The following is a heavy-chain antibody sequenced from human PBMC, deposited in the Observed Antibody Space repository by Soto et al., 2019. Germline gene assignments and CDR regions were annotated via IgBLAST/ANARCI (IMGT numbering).Heavy chain of an antibody. CDR1: GYSFTSYW. CDR3: ARSYLKAYYYYYGMDV. V-gene: IGHV5-51*01. D-gene: IGHD1-26*01. J-gene: IGHJ6*02. CDR2: IYPGDSDT. Sequence: PGASLRISCKVSGYSFTSYWIGWVLQMPGKGLELMGIIYPGDSDTRYSPSFQGQVTISADKSISTAYLQWSSLKASDNDMYYCARSYLKAYYYYYGMDVWGQGTTVTVSS.